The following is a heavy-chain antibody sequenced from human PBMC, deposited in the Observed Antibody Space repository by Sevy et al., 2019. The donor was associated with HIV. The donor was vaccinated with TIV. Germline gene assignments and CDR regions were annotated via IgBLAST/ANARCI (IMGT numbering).Heavy chain of an antibody. D-gene: IGHD4-17*01. V-gene: IGHV1-2*02. CDR1: GYTFSDYY. Sequence: ASVKVSCKASGYTFSDYYILWVRQAPGQGLEWMAWINPNDGVTHYAQSFQGGVTLTRDTSVSTAYMEMRGLRYDDTAIYYCARLTTRPTSDLYGMDVWGQGTPVTVSS. CDR3: ARLTTRPTSDLYGMDV. J-gene: IGHJ6*02. CDR2: INPNDGVT.